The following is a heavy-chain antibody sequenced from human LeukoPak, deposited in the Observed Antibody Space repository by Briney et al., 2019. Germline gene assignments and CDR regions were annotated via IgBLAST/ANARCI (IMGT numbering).Heavy chain of an antibody. Sequence: SVKVSCKASGGTFSSYAISWVRQAPGQGLEWMGGITPIFGPPNYAQKFQGRVTITADEFTGTAYVELSSLRTEDTAVYYCARDHWCGGDCYYFDDWGQGTLVTVSS. CDR2: ITPIFGPP. D-gene: IGHD2-21*02. J-gene: IGHJ4*02. V-gene: IGHV1-69*13. CDR1: GGTFSSYA. CDR3: ARDHWCGGDCYYFDD.